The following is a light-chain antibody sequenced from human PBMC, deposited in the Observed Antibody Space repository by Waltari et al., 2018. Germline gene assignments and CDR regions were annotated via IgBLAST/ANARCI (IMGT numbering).Light chain of an antibody. J-gene: IGKJ1*01. Sequence: DIQMTQSPSTLSASIGDRVTITCRASQSIIGRLALYQQKPGKAPELLICDASSLEYGFPSRFSGSGYGTEFTLTISSLQPDDSATYYCQQYHTYKMFGQGTKVEI. CDR2: DAS. CDR1: QSIIGR. CDR3: QQYHTYKM. V-gene: IGKV1-5*01.